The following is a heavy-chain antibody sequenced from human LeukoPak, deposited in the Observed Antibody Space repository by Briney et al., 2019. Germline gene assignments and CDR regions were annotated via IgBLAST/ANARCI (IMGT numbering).Heavy chain of an antibody. CDR3: ARAFRVGSPNWFDP. Sequence: ASVKVSCKASGYTFTGYYMHWVRQAPGQGLEWMGWINPNSGGTNYAQKFQGRVTMTRDTSISTAYMELSRLRSDDTAVYYCARAFRVGSPNWFDPRGQGTLVTVSS. V-gene: IGHV1-2*02. CDR2: INPNSGGT. CDR1: GYTFTGYY. J-gene: IGHJ5*02. D-gene: IGHD3-10*01.